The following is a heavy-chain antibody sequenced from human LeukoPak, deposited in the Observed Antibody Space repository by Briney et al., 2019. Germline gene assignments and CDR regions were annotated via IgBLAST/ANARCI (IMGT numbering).Heavy chain of an antibody. CDR1: GYSFTNYW. CDR3: ARGGYCTSTSCYVAYNWFDP. V-gene: IGHV5-51*01. CDR2: IYPGDSDT. Sequence: GESLKISCKGSGYSFTNYWIGWVRQMPGKGLEWMGIIYPGDSDTRYSPSFQGQVTISADKSISTAYLQWSSLKASDTAMYYCARGGYCTSTSCYVAYNWFDPWGQGTLVTVPS. J-gene: IGHJ5*02. D-gene: IGHD2-2*01.